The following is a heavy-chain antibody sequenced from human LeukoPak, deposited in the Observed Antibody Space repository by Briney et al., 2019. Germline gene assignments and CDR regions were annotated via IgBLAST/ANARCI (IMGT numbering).Heavy chain of an antibody. CDR3: ARMVIAVAGGGAFDI. V-gene: IGHV4-38-2*02. CDR1: GYSISSGYY. Sequence: SETLSLTCTVSGYSISSGYYWGWIRQPPGKGLEWIGSIYHSGSTYYNPSLKSRVTISVDTSKNQFSLKLSSVTALDTAVYYCARMVIAVAGGGAFDIWGQGTMVTVSS. J-gene: IGHJ3*02. CDR2: IYHSGST. D-gene: IGHD6-19*01.